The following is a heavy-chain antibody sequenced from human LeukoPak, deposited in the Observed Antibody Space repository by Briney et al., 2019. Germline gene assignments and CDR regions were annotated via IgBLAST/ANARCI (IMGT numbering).Heavy chain of an antibody. CDR2: VSSSGRYT. CDR1: GFAFSDYS. D-gene: IGHD2-2*01. CDR3: ARDRSSTSGYYMDV. Sequence: GGSLRLSCAASGFAFSDYSINWGRQAPGKGLEWVSSVSSSGRYTYYADSVKGRFTLSKDNANKSLFMEMTSLRAEDTAVYYCARDRSSTSGYYMDVWGKGATVTVSS. V-gene: IGHV3-21*01. J-gene: IGHJ6*03.